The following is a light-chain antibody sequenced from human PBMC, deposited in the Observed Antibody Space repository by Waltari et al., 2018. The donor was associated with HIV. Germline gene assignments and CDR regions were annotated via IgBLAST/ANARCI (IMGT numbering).Light chain of an antibody. J-gene: IGLJ2*01. CDR1: SSDVGAYNL. V-gene: IGLV2-23*02. CDR3: CSYSGTGVI. Sequence: QSALTQPASVSGSLGQSITISCSGTSSDVGAYNLVSWYQKYPGKAPKLMIFEVIKRPSGVSHRFSGFRSGNTASLTISGLQTEDEGDYYCCSYSGTGVIFGGGTKVTVL. CDR2: EVI.